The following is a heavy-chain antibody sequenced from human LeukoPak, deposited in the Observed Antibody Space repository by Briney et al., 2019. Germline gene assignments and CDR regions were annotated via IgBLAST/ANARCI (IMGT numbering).Heavy chain of an antibody. D-gene: IGHD6-13*01. CDR2: IKQDGSEK. V-gene: IGHV3-7*04. CDR1: GFTLSSYW. J-gene: IGHJ5*02. CDR3: ARAYSSPNWFDP. Sequence: GGSLRLSCAASGFTLSSYWMSWVRPAPGKGLEWVANIKQDGSEKYYVDPVKGRFTISRDNAKNSLYLQMNSLRAEDTAVYYCARAYSSPNWFDPWGQGTLVTVSS.